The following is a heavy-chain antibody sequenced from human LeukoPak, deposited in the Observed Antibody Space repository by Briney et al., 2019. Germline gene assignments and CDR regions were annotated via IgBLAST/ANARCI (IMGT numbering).Heavy chain of an antibody. J-gene: IGHJ4*02. CDR3: ARAQGDYGGYVPQDFDY. D-gene: IGHD4-17*01. Sequence: PSETLSLTCTVSGGSISSYYWSWIRQPPGKGLEWIGYIYYSGSTSYNPSLKSRVTISVETSKNQFSLKLSSVTAADTAVYYCARAQGDYGGYVPQDFDYWGQGTLVTVSS. CDR1: GGSISSYY. V-gene: IGHV4-59*01. CDR2: IYYSGST.